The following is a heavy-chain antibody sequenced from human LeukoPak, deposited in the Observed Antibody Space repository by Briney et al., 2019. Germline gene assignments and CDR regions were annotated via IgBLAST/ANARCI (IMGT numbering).Heavy chain of an antibody. J-gene: IGHJ4*02. D-gene: IGHD3-10*01. V-gene: IGHV4-39*01. CDR2: IYYSGTT. Sequence: SETLSLTCTVSGGSISSSSYSWGWIRQPPGKGLEWIGSIYYSGTTYYNPSLKSRVTISVDTSKNQFSLKLSSVTAADTAVYYCARLEYYYQHRFDYWGQGTLVTVSS. CDR1: GGSISSSSYS. CDR3: ARLEYYYQHRFDY.